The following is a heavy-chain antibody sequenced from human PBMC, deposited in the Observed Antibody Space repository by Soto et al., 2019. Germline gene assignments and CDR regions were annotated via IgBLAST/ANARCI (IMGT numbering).Heavy chain of an antibody. D-gene: IGHD2-8*01. CDR3: ARHPGYAVPTVYATHYFNY. V-gene: IGHV4-39*01. Sequence: QLQLQESGPGLVKPSETLSLTCTVSGDSISSNNYYCAWIRQPPGKGLEWIGSIYYTGSTYYNPYLKSRVAMSVDTSETRFSLRLSSVTAADTAVYYCARHPGYAVPTVYATHYFNYWGQGILVTVST. CDR2: IYYTGST. CDR1: GDSISSNNYY. J-gene: IGHJ4*02.